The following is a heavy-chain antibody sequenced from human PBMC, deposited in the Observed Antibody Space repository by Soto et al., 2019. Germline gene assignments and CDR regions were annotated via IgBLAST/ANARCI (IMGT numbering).Heavy chain of an antibody. CDR2: INHVGGT. CDR1: GGSFSGYY. J-gene: IGHJ4*02. CDR3: ARGQKGYSSSWYVD. Sequence: QEQLQQWGAGLLKPSETLSLTCAVYGGSFSGYYWSWIRQPPGKGLEWIGEINHVGGTNYNPSLKSRLTISVDTSKKQFSLKVNSVTAADTAVYYCARGQKGYSSSWYVDWGQGTPVTVSS. V-gene: IGHV4-34*01. D-gene: IGHD6-13*01.